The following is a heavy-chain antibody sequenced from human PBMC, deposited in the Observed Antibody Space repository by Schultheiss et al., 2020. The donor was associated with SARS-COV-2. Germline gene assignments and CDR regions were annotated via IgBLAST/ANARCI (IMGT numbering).Heavy chain of an antibody. CDR1: GFTFSTYW. CDR3: ATDSWGPND. D-gene: IGHD2-8*01. V-gene: IGHV3-7*01. J-gene: IGHJ4*02. Sequence: GESLKISCAASGFTFSTYWMTWVRQAPGKGLEWVANIKQDGSEKYYVDSVKGRFTISRDNAKNSLYLQMNSLRAEDTAVYYCATDSWGPNDWGQGTLVTVSS. CDR2: IKQDGSEK.